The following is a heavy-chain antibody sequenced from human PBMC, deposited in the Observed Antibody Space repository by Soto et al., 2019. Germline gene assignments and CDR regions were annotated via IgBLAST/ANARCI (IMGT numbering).Heavy chain of an antibody. CDR2: ISSSGTTI. J-gene: IGHJ6*02. V-gene: IGHV3-11*01. Sequence: QVQLVESGGGLVKPGGSLRLSCAASGFTFSDYYMTWIRQAPGKGLEWVSYISSSGTTIYYADSVKGRFTISRDNAKNSVYLQMNSLRAEDTAVYYCARDLDTAMVRVYYYYNGMDGWGQGTTVTVSS. D-gene: IGHD5-18*01. CDR3: ARDLDTAMVRVYYYYNGMDG. CDR1: GFTFSDYY.